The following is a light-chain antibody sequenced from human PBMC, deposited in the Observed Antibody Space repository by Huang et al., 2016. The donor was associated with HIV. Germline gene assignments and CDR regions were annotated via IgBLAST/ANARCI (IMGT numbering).Light chain of an antibody. J-gene: IGKJ4*01. CDR3: QQYDKVPPT. CDR2: DAS. CDR1: LDIYNF. Sequence: DIQMTQSPSSLSASVGDRVTITCQASLDIYNFLNWYQQKPGKAPKLLIYDASNLEAGVPSRFSGRGSVTDFTFTISSRQPEDIGTYYCQQYDKVPPTFGGGTKLEIK. V-gene: IGKV1-33*01.